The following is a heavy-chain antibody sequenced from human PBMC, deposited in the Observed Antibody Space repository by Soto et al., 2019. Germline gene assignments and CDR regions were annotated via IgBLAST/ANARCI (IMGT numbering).Heavy chain of an antibody. CDR2: IIPIFGTA. J-gene: IGHJ5*02. CDR1: GGTFSSYA. Sequence: QVQLVQSGAEVKKPGSSVKVSCKASGGTFSSYAITWVRQAPGQGLEWMGGIIPIFGTANYAQKFQARVTITADASTSTADMELSSLRSEDTAVYYCARKRGPSSGEYPYWFDPWRQGLLVTVSS. CDR3: ARKRGPSSGEYPYWFDP. D-gene: IGHD3-22*01. V-gene: IGHV1-69*12.